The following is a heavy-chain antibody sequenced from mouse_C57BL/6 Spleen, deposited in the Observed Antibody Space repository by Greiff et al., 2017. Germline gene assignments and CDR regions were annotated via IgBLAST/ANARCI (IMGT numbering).Heavy chain of an antibody. Sequence: VQLQQSGTELARPGASVKMSCTTSGYTFTSYWMHWVKQRPGQGLEWIGAIYPGNRDTSYNQKFKGKAKLTAVTSASTAYMELSSLTNEDSAVYYCSRGHYYGSCFDYWGQGTTLTVSS. CDR1: GYTFTSYW. CDR2: IYPGNRDT. J-gene: IGHJ2*01. D-gene: IGHD1-1*01. V-gene: IGHV1-5*01. CDR3: SRGHYYGSCFDY.